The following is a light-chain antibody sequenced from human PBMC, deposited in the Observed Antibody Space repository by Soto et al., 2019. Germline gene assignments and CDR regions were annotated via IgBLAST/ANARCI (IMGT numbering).Light chain of an antibody. Sequence: EIVLTQAPGTLSLSPGERATLSCRASHSLSRNYLAWYQQKPGQAPRLLIYGASDRATGTPDRLSGSGSGTDFTLTISRLEPEDSAVYYCQQFDDSVTFGQGTRLEIK. V-gene: IGKV3-20*01. CDR2: GAS. J-gene: IGKJ5*01. CDR1: HSLSRNY. CDR3: QQFDDSVT.